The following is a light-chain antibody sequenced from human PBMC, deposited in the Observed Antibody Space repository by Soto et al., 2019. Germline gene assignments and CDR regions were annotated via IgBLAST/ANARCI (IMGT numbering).Light chain of an antibody. CDR1: QSVGSY. CDR2: GAT. J-gene: IGKJ5*01. V-gene: IGKV3-11*01. Sequence: EIVLTQSPATLSLYPGERATLSCRASQSVGSYLVWYQQKPGQAPRLLIHGATNRATGIPARFSGSGSGTDFTLTISSLAPEDFAFYYCQQRSSWPPLFGQGTRLEIK. CDR3: QQRSSWPPL.